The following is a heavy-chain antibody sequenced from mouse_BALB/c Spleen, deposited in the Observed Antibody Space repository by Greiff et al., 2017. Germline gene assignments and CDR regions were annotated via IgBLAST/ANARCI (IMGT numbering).Heavy chain of an antibody. CDR1: GFNIKDYY. Sequence: VQLQQSGAELVRPGALVKLSCKASGFNIKDYYMHWVKQRPEQGLEWIGWIDPENGNTIYDPKFQGKASITADTSSNTAYLQLSSLTSEDTAVYYCALIYDGYPLFAYWGQGTLVTVSA. CDR3: ALIYDGYPLFAY. V-gene: IGHV14-1*02. J-gene: IGHJ3*01. CDR2: IDPENGNT. D-gene: IGHD2-3*01.